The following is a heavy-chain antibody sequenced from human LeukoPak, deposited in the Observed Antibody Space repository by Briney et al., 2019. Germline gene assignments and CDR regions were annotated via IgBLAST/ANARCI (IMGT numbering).Heavy chain of an antibody. J-gene: IGHJ4*02. Sequence: ASVKVSCKTSGYTFTGYYLHWVRQAPGQGLEWMGWINPNSGDTDYAQKSQGRVTMTRDTSITTAYMEVTRLTSDDTAVYYCARDDSYGDTGQFEYWGQGTLATVSS. CDR3: ARDDSYGDTGQFEY. V-gene: IGHV1-2*02. CDR2: INPNSGDT. CDR1: GYTFTGYY. D-gene: IGHD4-17*01.